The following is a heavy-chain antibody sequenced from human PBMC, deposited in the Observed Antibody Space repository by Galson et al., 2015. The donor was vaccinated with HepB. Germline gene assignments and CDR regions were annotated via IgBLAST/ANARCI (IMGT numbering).Heavy chain of an antibody. CDR1: GLTFNTYA. D-gene: IGHD7-27*01. CDR2: INDDGGGA. CDR3: ATRDWGLNDGV. V-gene: IGHV3-23*01. Sequence: SLRLSCAASGLTFNTYAMNWVRQAPGKGLELVSGINDDGGGASYSVSVKGRFIISRYNSKNTLYLQMTSLRAEDTDLYYCATRDWGLNDGVWGQGTLVTVSS. J-gene: IGHJ4*02.